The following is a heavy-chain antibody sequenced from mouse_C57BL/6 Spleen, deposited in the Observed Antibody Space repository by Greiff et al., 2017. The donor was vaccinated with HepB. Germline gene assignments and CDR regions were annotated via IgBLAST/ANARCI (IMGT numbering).Heavy chain of an antibody. CDR1: GYAFSSSW. V-gene: IGHV1-82*01. CDR3: AGEITTVVADY. D-gene: IGHD1-1*01. J-gene: IGHJ2*01. Sequence: QVQLKQSGPELVKPGASVKISCKASGYAFSSSWMNWVKQRPGKGLEWIGRIYPGDGDTNYNGKFKGKATLTADKSSSTAYMQLSSLTSEDSAVYFCAGEITTVVADYWGQGTTLTVSS. CDR2: IYPGDGDT.